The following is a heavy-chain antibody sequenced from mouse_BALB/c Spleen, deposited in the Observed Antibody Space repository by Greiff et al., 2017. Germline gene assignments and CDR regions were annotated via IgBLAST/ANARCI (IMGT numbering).Heavy chain of an antibody. CDR3: TRDDVRLRHYYAMDY. V-gene: IGHV5-6-4*01. CDR2: ISSGGSYT. J-gene: IGHJ4*01. Sequence: EVKLMESGGGLVQPGGSRKLSCAASGFTFSSYTMSWVRQTPEKRLEWVATISSGGSYTYYPDSVKGRFTISRDNAKNTLYLQMSSLKSEDTAMYYCTRDDVRLRHYYAMDYWGQGTSVTVSS. D-gene: IGHD2-4*01. CDR1: GFTFSSYT.